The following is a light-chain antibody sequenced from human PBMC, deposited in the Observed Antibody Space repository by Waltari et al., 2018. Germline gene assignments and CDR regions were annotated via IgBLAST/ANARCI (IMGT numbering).Light chain of an antibody. CDR3: MQAKFWPWT. CDR1: QSLVHTDGSTY. J-gene: IGKJ1*01. CDR2: QVS. Sequence: EVEMTQSPLTLPVTLGQPASISCRSTQSLVHTDGSTYVSWYHQRPGTSPRRLIYQVSKRDSGVPDRFSGSGSGTDFTLDISRVEAEDLGFYYCMQAKFWPWTFGQGTEVEIK. V-gene: IGKV2-30*02.